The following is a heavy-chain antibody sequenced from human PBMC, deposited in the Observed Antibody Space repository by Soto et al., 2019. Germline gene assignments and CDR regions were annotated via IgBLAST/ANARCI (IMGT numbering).Heavy chain of an antibody. J-gene: IGHJ4*02. CDR3: AREDSIIIPAVSDF. V-gene: IGHV3-21*04. Sequence: GGSLRLSFVVSGFTFNNYGISWVRQAPGKGLEWVSTVSKSDYTYYSDSVKGRFTISRDNAKNTVSLQMNTLRAEDTAVYYCAREDSIIIPAVSDFWGQGTLVTVSS. CDR1: GFTFNNYG. CDR2: VSKSDYT. D-gene: IGHD2-2*01.